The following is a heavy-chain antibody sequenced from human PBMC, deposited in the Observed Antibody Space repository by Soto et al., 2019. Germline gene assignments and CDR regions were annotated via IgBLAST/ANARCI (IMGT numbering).Heavy chain of an antibody. V-gene: IGHV5-51*01. J-gene: IGHJ4*02. Sequence: PGESLKISCKGSGYSFTSYWIAWVRQMPGKGLEWMGIIYLSDSDTSYSPSFQGRVTISADKSISTAYLQWSSLKASDTAMYYCARYSSGWPYYFDYWGQGTLVTVSS. CDR1: GYSFTSYW. CDR2: IYLSDSDT. CDR3: ARYSSGWPYYFDY. D-gene: IGHD6-19*01.